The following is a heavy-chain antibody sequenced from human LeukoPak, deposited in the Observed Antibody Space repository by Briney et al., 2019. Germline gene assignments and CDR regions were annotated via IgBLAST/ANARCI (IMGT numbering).Heavy chain of an antibody. V-gene: IGHV3-48*02. Sequence: GGSLRLSCAASGFTFSIHGMNWVRQAPGKGLEWVSYIINSGGTVYYTDSVQGRFTISRDNARNSLVLQMNSLRDEDTAVYYCARVGRGVYGMDVWGQGTTVTVSS. CDR1: GFTFSIHG. J-gene: IGHJ6*02. CDR3: ARVGRGVYGMDV. CDR2: IINSGGTV. D-gene: IGHD3-10*01.